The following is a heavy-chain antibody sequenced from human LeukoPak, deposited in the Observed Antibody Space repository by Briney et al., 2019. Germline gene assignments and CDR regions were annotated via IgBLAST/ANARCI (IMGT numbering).Heavy chain of an antibody. D-gene: IGHD6-13*01. CDR2: LTGGGGSA. V-gene: IGHV3-23*01. CDR1: GFTFSNYA. J-gene: IGHJ4*02. CDR3: AKPPRDTMTAAEN. Sequence: PGGSLRLSCAASGFTFSNYAISWVRQAPGKGLEWVSGLTGGGGSAKYADSVKGRFTISRDNSKNTFYLQMDGLRAEDTAVYYCAKPPRDTMTAAENWGQGALVTVSS.